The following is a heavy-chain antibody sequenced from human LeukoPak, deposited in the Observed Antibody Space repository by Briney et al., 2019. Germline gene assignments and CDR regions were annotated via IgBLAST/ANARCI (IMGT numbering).Heavy chain of an antibody. Sequence: GGSLRLSCAASGFTFSSYAMSWVRQAPGKGLEWVSAISASPYIYYADSVKGRFTISRDDSKNSLYLQMNSLRAEDTALYYCARGGLSGQRTDLFDIWGQGTMVTVSS. V-gene: IGHV3-21*01. J-gene: IGHJ3*02. CDR1: GFTFSSYA. CDR3: ARGGLSGQRTDLFDI. CDR2: ISASPYI. D-gene: IGHD2/OR15-2a*01.